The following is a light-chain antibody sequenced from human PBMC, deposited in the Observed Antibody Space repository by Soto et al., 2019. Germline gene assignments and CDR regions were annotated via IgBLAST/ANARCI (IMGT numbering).Light chain of an antibody. J-gene: IGLJ2*01. V-gene: IGLV1-40*01. CDR2: GNS. CDR3: QSSDRSLSGSVV. Sequence: QSVLTQPPSVSGAPGQRVTISCTGSSSNIGAGYDVHWYQQLPGTAPKLLIYGNSNRPSGVPDRFSGSKSGTSASLAITGLLAEDQADYYCQSSDRSLSGSVVFGGGTKLTVL. CDR1: SSNIGAGYD.